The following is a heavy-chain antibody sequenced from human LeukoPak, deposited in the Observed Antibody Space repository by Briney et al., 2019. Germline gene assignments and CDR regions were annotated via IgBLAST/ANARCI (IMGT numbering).Heavy chain of an antibody. V-gene: IGHV3-48*01. D-gene: IGHD1-26*01. CDR2: ISDSSTTI. J-gene: IGHJ4*02. CDR3: AREVGATDY. CDR1: GFTFSSYA. Sequence: GSLRLSCAASGFTFSSYAMSWVRQAPGKGLEWVSYISDSSTTIYYADSVKGRFTISRDNAENSLYLQMNSLRAEDTAVYYCAREVGATDYWGQGTLVTVSS.